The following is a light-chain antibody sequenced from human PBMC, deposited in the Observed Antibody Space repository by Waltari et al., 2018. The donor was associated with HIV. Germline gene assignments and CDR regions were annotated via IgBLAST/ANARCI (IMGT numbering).Light chain of an antibody. J-gene: IGLJ3*02. Sequence: QSALTQPASVSGSPGQLITLSCTGTSSDVGSYNLASWYQQHPGKAPKLMIYEVSKQPSGVSNRFSGSKAGNTASLTISGLQAEDEADYYCCSYAGSNTWVFGGGTKLTVL. CDR2: EVS. CDR3: CSYAGSNTWV. CDR1: SSDVGSYNL. V-gene: IGLV2-23*02.